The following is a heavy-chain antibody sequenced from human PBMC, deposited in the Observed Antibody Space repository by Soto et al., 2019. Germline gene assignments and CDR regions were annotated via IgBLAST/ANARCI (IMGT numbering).Heavy chain of an antibody. CDR2: TWHDGSNK. V-gene: IGHV3-33*01. Sequence: QVQLVESGGGVVQPGRSLTLSCGASGFSFSSYGMHWVRQAPGKGLEWVAVTWHDGSNKYYADSVKGRFTISRDTSKNTVQLQMDSLRAEDTAVYYCARDVIYGAGCLDLWGRGTPVTVSS. J-gene: IGHJ2*01. CDR1: GFSFSSYG. D-gene: IGHD3-10*01. CDR3: ARDVIYGAGCLDL.